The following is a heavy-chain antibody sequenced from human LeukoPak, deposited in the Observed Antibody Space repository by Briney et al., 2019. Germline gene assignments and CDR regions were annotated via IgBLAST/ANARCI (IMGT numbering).Heavy chain of an antibody. CDR1: GGSISSYY. J-gene: IGHJ6*03. Sequence: PSETLSLTCTVSGGSISSYYWSWIRQPPGKGLEWIGYIYTSGSTNYNPSLKSRVTISVDTSKNQFSLKLSSVTAADTAVYYCARHLTAGTYYYYYYTDVWGKGTTVTVSS. CDR3: ARHLTAGTYYYYYYTDV. V-gene: IGHV4-4*09. D-gene: IGHD6-13*01. CDR2: IYTSGST.